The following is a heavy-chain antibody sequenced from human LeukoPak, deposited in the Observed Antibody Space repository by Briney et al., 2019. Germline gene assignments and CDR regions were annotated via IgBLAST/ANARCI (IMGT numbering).Heavy chain of an antibody. J-gene: IGHJ4*02. CDR1: GFTFSSYS. D-gene: IGHD5-18*01. Sequence: GGSLRLSCAASGFTFSSYSMNWVRQAPGKGLEWVSSISSSSSYIYHADSVKGRFTISRDNAKNSLYLQMNSLRAEDTAVYYCASSLVDTAMARTDYWGQGTLVTVSS. CDR3: ASSLVDTAMARTDY. CDR2: ISSSSSYI. V-gene: IGHV3-21*01.